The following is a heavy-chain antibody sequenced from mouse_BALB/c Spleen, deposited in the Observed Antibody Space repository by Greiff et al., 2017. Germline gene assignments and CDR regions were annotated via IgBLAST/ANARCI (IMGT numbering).Heavy chain of an antibody. V-gene: IGHV2-4-1*01. J-gene: IGHJ4*01. CDR3: ARGGGRFYAMDY. Sequence: VQLQQSGPGLVQPSQSLSITCTVSGFSLTSYGVHWVRQSPGKGLEWLGVIWSGGSTDYNAAFISRLSISKDNSKSQVFFKMNSLQADDTAIYYCARGGGRFYAMDYWGQGTSVTVSS. CDR2: IWSGGST. CDR1: GFSLTSYG.